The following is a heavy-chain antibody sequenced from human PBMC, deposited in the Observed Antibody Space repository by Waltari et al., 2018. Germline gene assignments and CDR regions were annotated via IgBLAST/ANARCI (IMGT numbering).Heavy chain of an antibody. CDR1: DGSFSGYY. CDR3: ASRPMVQGVSGADP. CDR2: SSQRGST. V-gene: IGHV4-34*01. D-gene: IGHD3-10*01. Sequence: QVQLQQWGAGLLKPSETLSLTCAVYDGSFSGYYWSWIRQPPGKGLGWSGESSQRGSTNYNPSLKSRVTISVDTSKNQFSLKLSAVTAADTAVYYCASRPMVQGVSGADPWGQGTLVTVSS. J-gene: IGHJ5*02.